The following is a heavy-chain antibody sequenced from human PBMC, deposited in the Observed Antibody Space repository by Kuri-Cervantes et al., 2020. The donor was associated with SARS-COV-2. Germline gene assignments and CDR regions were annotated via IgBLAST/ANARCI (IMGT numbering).Heavy chain of an antibody. V-gene: IGHV3-7*01. D-gene: IGHD3-10*01. J-gene: IGHJ4*02. Sequence: GGSLRLSCAASGFTFSSYWMSWVRQAPGKGLEWVANIKQDGSEKYYVDSVKGRFTISRDNAKNSLYLQMNSLRAEDTAVYYCARDRDYYGSGSWNYWGQGTLVTVSS. CDR1: GFTFSSYW. CDR3: ARDRDYYGSGSWNY. CDR2: IKQDGSEK.